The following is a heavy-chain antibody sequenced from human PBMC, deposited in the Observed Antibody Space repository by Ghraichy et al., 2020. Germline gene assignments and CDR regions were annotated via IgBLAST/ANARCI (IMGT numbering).Heavy chain of an antibody. J-gene: IGHJ6*02. CDR3: ARDRLIQLWFYYGMDV. CDR2: ISYDGSNK. CDR1: GFTFSSYA. D-gene: IGHD5-18*01. Sequence: GGSLRLSCAASGFTFSSYAMHWVRQAPGKGLEWVTVISYDGSNKYYADSVKGRFTISRDNSKNTLYLQMNSLRAEDTAVYYCARDRLIQLWFYYGMDVWGQGTTVTVSS. V-gene: IGHV3-30*04.